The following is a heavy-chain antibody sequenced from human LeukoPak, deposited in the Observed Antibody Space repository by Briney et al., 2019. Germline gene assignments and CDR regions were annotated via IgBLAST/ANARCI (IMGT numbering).Heavy chain of an antibody. V-gene: IGHV1-2*02. CDR3: ANSYYYDSSGYQRDAFDI. D-gene: IGHD3-22*01. CDR1: GYTFTGYY. Sequence: ASVKVSCKASGYTFTGYYMHWVRQAPGQGLEWMGWINPNSGGTNYAQKFQGRVTITRDTSASTAYMELSSLRSEDTAVYYCANSYYYDSSGYQRDAFDIWGQGTMVTVSS. CDR2: INPNSGGT. J-gene: IGHJ3*02.